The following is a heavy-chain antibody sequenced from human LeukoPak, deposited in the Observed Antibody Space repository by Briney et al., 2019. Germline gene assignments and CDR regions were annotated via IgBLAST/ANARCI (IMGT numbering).Heavy chain of an antibody. V-gene: IGHV3-21*01. CDR2: ISSSSSYI. CDR3: ASSLAMTTWDY. Sequence: GGSLRLSCAASGFTFSSYSMNWVRQARGKGLEWVSSISSSSSYIYYADSVKGRFTISRDNAKNSLYLQMNSLRAEDTAVYYCASSLAMTTWDYWGQGTLVTVSS. J-gene: IGHJ4*02. D-gene: IGHD4-17*01. CDR1: GFTFSSYS.